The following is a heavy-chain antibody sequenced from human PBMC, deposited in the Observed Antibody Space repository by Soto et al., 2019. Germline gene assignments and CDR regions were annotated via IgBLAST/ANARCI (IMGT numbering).Heavy chain of an antibody. CDR2: ISYDGSNK. CDR3: AKGSGLIGGPKGY. J-gene: IGHJ4*02. Sequence: GGSLRLSCAASGFTFSSYGMHWVRQAPGKGLEWVAVISYDGSNKYYADSVKGRFTISRDNSKNTLYLQMNSLRAEDTAVYYCAKGSGLIGGPKGYWGKGTMVTVSS. CDR1: GFTFSSYG. V-gene: IGHV3-30*18. D-gene: IGHD3-3*01.